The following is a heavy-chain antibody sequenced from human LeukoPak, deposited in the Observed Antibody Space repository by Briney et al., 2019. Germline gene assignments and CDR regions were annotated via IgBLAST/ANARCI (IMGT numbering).Heavy chain of an antibody. CDR3: AREVGYDTMIVGDAFDI. CDR2: INPNSGGT. J-gene: IGHJ3*02. D-gene: IGHD3-22*01. Sequence: ASVKVSCKASGYTFINYGISWVRQAPGQGLEWMGWINPNSGGTNYAQKFQGWVTMTRDTSISTAYMELSRLRSDDTAVYYCAREVGYDTMIVGDAFDIWGQGTMVTVSS. V-gene: IGHV1-2*04. CDR1: GYTFINYG.